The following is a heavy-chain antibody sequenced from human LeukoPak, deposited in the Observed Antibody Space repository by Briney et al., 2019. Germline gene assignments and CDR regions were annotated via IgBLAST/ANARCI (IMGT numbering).Heavy chain of an antibody. CDR2: ISSSGSTI. CDR1: GFTFSSYE. D-gene: IGHD3-16*01. CDR3: AKSPGGRHHN. Sequence: GGSLRLSCAASGFTFSSYEMNWVRQAPGKGLEWVSYISSSGSTIYYADSVKGRFTISRDNAKNSLYLQMNSLRVEDTAVYYCAKSPGGRHHNWGQGTLVTVSS. V-gene: IGHV3-48*03. J-gene: IGHJ4*02.